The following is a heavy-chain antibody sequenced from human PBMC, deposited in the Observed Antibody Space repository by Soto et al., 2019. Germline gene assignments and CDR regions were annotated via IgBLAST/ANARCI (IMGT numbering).Heavy chain of an antibody. CDR3: AKGIGVLRYFDWFNYGMDV. V-gene: IGHV3-30*18. CDR2: ISYDGSNK. CDR1: GFTFSSYG. Sequence: GGSLRLSCAASGFTFSSYGMHWVRQAPGKGLEWVAVISYDGSNKYYADSVKGRFTISRDNSKNTLYLQMNSLRAEDTAVYYCAKGIGVLRYFDWFNYGMDVWGQGTTVTVSS. J-gene: IGHJ6*02. D-gene: IGHD3-9*01.